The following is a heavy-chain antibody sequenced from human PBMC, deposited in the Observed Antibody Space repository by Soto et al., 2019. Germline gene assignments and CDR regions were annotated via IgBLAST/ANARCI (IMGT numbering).Heavy chain of an antibody. V-gene: IGHV3-53*04. CDR3: XXXXXXXXXXXXXXXXYYYMDV. CDR1: GFTVSSNY. J-gene: IGHJ6*03. Sequence: EVQLVESGGGLVQPGGSLRLSCAASGFTVSSNYMSWVRQAPGKGLEWVSVIYSGGSTYYADSVKGRFTISRHNSKNTLYLXXXXXXXXXXXXXXXXXXXXXXXXXXXXXXXYYYMDVWGKGTTVTVSS. CDR2: IYSGGST.